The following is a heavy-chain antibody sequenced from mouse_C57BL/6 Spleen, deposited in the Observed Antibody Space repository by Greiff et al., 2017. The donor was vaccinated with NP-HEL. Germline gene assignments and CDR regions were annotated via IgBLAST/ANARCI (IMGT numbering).Heavy chain of an antibody. CDR2: IDPSDSYT. CDR3: ARYDYYYAMDY. V-gene: IGHV1-69*01. D-gene: IGHD2-4*01. CDR1: GYTFTSYW. Sequence: VQLQQSGAELVMPGASVKLSCKASGYTFTSYWMHWVKQRPGQGLEWIGEIDPSDSYTNYNQKFKGKSTLTVDKSSSTAYMQLSSLTSEDSAVYYCARYDYYYAMDYWGQGTSVTVSS. J-gene: IGHJ4*01.